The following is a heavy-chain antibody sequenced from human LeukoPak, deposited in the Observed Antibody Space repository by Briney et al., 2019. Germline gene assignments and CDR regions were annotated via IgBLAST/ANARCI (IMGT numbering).Heavy chain of an antibody. CDR2: IFYSGST. CDR1: GVSISSGGYY. D-gene: IGHD2-8*02. CDR3: ARAGGVWLEFDY. J-gene: IGHJ4*02. Sequence: SQTLSLTCTVSGVSISSGGYYWSWIRQHPGKGLEWIGYIFYSGSTYYNPSLKSRVTISVDTSKNQFSLKLSSVTAEDTAVYYCARAGGVWLEFDYWGQGTLVTVSS. V-gene: IGHV4-31*03.